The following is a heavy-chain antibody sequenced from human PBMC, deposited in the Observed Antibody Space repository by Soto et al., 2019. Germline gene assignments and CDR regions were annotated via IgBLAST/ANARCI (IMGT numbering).Heavy chain of an antibody. D-gene: IGHD2-2*01. J-gene: IGHJ6*03. CDR2: ISGSSTTI. CDR3: ARHPQPTTPYYYYYMAV. CDR1: GFIFSTYS. Sequence: EVQLVESGGDLVQPGGSLRLSCAASGFIFSTYSMNWVRQAPGKGLEWVAYISGSSTTIYYADSVKGRFTISRDNAKNSRYLQLNSLRAEESAVYYCARHPQPTTPYYYYYMAVWGKGTTVTVSS. V-gene: IGHV3-48*01.